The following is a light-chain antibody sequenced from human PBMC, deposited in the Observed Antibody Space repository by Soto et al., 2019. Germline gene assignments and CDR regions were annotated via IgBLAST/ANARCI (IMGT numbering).Light chain of an antibody. CDR1: QGIGTY. CDR2: DAS. CDR3: QQTYSTPPWT. Sequence: DIHLTQSPSSLSASVGDRVTISCRATQGIGTYLTWYQQKPGRAPNLLIYDASTLQTGAPSRFSGRASATDFTLTISSLQPEDVVTYFCQQTYSTPPWTFGQGTRVEI. J-gene: IGKJ1*01. V-gene: IGKV1-39*01.